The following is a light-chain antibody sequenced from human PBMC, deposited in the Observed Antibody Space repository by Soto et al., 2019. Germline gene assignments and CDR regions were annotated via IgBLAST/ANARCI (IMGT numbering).Light chain of an antibody. Sequence: DLRITQSPSTLSASVGASVTITCRASQSVATSLAWYQQKPGEAPKLLISDVSNLETGVPSRFSGSGSGTEFSLTIRSLHPGDFATYYCLQYNTYWTFGQGTKVDIK. CDR1: QSVATS. J-gene: IGKJ1*01. V-gene: IGKV1-5*01. CDR3: LQYNTYWT. CDR2: DVS.